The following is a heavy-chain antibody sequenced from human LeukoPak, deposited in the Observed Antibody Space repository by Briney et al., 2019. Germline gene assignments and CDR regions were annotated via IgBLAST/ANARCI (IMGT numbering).Heavy chain of an antibody. CDR3: ARRCSGGSCYPYYYGMDV. Sequence: ASVTVSCKASGYTFTSYYMHWVRQAPGQGLEWMGIINPSGGSTSYAQKFQGRVTMTRDTSTSTVYMELSSLRSEDTAVYYCARRCSGGSCYPYYYGMDVWGQGTTVTVSS. D-gene: IGHD2-15*01. CDR1: GYTFTSYY. J-gene: IGHJ6*02. CDR2: INPSGGST. V-gene: IGHV1-46*01.